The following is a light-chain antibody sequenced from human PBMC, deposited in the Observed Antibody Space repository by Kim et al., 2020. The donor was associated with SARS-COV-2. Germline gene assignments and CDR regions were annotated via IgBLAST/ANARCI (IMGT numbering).Light chain of an antibody. V-gene: IGKV3-15*01. CDR3: QQYNDWPPGDT. CDR2: GAS. Sequence: SPGERVTLSCRASQSVGSNLAWYQQTPGRAPRLLIYGASTRATGIPARFSGSGSGTEFTLTISSLQSEDFALYYCQQYNDWPPGDTFGQGTKLEI. CDR1: QSVGSN. J-gene: IGKJ2*01.